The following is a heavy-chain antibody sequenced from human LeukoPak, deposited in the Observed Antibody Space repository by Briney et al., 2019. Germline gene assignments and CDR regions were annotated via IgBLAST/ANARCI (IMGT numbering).Heavy chain of an antibody. CDR1: GGSFSGYY. J-gene: IGHJ3*02. Sequence: PSETLSLTCAVYGGSFSGYYWSWIRQPPGKGLEWIGEINHSGSTNYNPSLKRRVTISVDTSKNQFSLKLSSVTAADTAVYYCARTYYDFWSGYYPRGAFDIWGQGTMVTVSS. CDR3: ARTYYDFWSGYYPRGAFDI. V-gene: IGHV4-34*01. D-gene: IGHD3-3*01. CDR2: INHSGST.